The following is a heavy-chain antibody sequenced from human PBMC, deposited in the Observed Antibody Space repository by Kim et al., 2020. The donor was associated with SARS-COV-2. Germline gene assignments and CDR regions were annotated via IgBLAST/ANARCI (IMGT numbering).Heavy chain of an antibody. V-gene: IGHV1-2*02. J-gene: IGHJ3*02. CDR3: ASQLRITMIVVVHYAFDI. Sequence: ASVKVSCKASGYTFTGYYMHWVRQAPGQGLEWMGWINPNSGGTNYARKFQGRVTMTRDTSISTAYMELSRLRSDDTAVYYCASQLRITMIVVVHYAFDIWGQGTMVTVSS. CDR2: INPNSGGT. CDR1: GYTFTGYY. D-gene: IGHD3-22*01.